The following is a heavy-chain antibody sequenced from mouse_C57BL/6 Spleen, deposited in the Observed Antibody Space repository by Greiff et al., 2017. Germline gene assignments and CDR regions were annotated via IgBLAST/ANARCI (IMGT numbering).Heavy chain of an antibody. CDR1: GYTFTDYY. CDR2: IYPGSGNT. CDR3: ARWDGSYYAMDY. Sequence: QVQLQQSGAELVRPGASVKLSCKASGYTFTDYYINWVKQRPGQGLEWIARIYPGSGNTYYNEKFKGKATLTAEKSSSTAYMQLSSLTSEDSAVYFCARWDGSYYAMDYWGQGTSVTVSS. V-gene: IGHV1-76*01. J-gene: IGHJ4*01. D-gene: IGHD2-3*01.